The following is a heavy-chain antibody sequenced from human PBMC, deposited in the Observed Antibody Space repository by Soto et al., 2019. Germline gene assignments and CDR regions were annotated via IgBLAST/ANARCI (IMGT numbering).Heavy chain of an antibody. D-gene: IGHD7-27*01. J-gene: IGHJ5*02. CDR2: ISSSGSTI. CDR1: GFTFSTYS. Sequence: EMQLVESGGGLVQPGGSLRLSCAASGFTFSTYSMNWVRQAPGKGLEWISYISSSGSTIYYADSVKGRFTISRDNAKNSLYLQMNSLRAEDTAVYYCASLGTGGLRWFDPWGQGTLVTVSS. CDR3: ASLGTGGLRWFDP. V-gene: IGHV3-48*04.